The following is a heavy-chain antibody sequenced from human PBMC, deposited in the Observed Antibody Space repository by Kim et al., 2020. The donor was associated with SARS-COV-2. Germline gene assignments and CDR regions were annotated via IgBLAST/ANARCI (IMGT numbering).Heavy chain of an antibody. CDR2: ISAYNGNT. J-gene: IGHJ4*02. Sequence: ASVKVSCKASGYTFTSYGISWVRQAPGQGLEWMGWISAYNGNTNYAQKLQGRVTMTTDTSTSTAYMELRSLRSDDTAVYYCARDPFSSSWYPGNYWGQGTLVTVSS. V-gene: IGHV1-18*04. CDR1: GYTFTSYG. CDR3: ARDPFSSSWYPGNY. D-gene: IGHD6-13*01.